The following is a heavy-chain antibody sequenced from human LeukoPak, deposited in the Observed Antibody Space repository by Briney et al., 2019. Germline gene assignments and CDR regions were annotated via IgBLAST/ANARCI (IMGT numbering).Heavy chain of an antibody. J-gene: IGHJ4*02. D-gene: IGHD3-3*01. CDR3: ARVPPPDDFWSGPTHDY. V-gene: IGHV1-8*01. CDR1: GYTFTSYD. CDR2: MNPNSGNT. Sequence: ASVKVSCKASGYTFTSYDINWVRQATGQGLEWMGWMNPNSGNTGYAQKFQGRVTMTRNTSISTAYMELRSLRSDDTAVYYCARVPPPDDFWSGPTHDYWGQGTLVTVSS.